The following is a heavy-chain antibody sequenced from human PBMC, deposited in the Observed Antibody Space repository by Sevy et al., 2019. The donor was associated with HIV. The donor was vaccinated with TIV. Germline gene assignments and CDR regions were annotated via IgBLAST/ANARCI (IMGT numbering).Heavy chain of an antibody. V-gene: IGHV3-74*01. CDR3: AGDRDTAMVHDY. J-gene: IGHJ4*02. D-gene: IGHD5-18*01. CDR1: GFTFSSYW. Sequence: GGSLRLSCAASGFTFSSYWMHWVRQAPGKGLVWVSRINSDGSSTSYADSVKGRFTISRDNAKNTLYLQMNSLRAEDTAVYYCAGDRDTAMVHDYWGQGTLVTVSS. CDR2: INSDGSST.